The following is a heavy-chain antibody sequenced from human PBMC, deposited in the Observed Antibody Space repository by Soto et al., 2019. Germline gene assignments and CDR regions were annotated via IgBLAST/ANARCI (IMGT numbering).Heavy chain of an antibody. Sequence: ASVNVSCKASGYTFTSYYIHWVRQAPGQGLECMGIINPSGGSTSYAQKFQGRVTMTRDTSTSTVYMELSSLRSEDTAVYYCARGGYSYGYALWYFDYWGQGTLVTVYS. CDR2: INPSGGST. CDR1: GYTFTSYY. D-gene: IGHD5-18*01. CDR3: ARGGYSYGYALWYFDY. J-gene: IGHJ4*02. V-gene: IGHV1-46*01.